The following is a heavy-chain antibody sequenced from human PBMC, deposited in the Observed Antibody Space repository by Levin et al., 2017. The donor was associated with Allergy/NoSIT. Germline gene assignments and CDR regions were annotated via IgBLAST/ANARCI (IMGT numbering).Heavy chain of an antibody. V-gene: IGHV5-51*01. J-gene: IGHJ4*02. CDR1: GYNFTNYW. CDR3: AKSEYCSGGSCYSRVVY. CDR2: IYPGDSDT. D-gene: IGHD2-15*01. Sequence: KVSCKGSGYNFTNYWIAWVRQMPGKGLEWMGIIYPGDSDTRYSPSFRGQVTISADKSISTAYLQWSSLKASDTAMYYCAKSEYCSGGSCYSRVVYWGQGTLVTVSS.